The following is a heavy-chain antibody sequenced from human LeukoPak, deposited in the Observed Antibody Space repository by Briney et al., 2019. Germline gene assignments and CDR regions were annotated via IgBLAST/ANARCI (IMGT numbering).Heavy chain of an antibody. V-gene: IGHV4-34*01. CDR3: ARVRRGYSYGYMGDY. Sequence: SETLSLTCAVYGGSFSGYYWSWIRQPPGKGLEWIGEINHSGSTNYNPPLKSRVTISLDTSKNQFSLKLSSVTAADTAVYYCARVRRGYSYGYMGDYWGQGTLVTVSS. J-gene: IGHJ4*02. CDR1: GGSFSGYY. D-gene: IGHD5-18*01. CDR2: INHSGST.